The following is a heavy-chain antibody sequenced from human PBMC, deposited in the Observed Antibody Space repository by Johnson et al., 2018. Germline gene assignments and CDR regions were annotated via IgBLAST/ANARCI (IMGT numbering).Heavy chain of an antibody. CDR3: GRDMEQQLVKNYYYYMDV. CDR1: GFTFSSYS. V-gene: IGHV3-21*01. CDR2: IGSSSSYL. D-gene: IGHD6-13*01. Sequence: VQLVECGGGLVQPGGSLRLSCAASGFTFSSYSMNWVRQAPGKGLEWVSSIGSSSSYLYDADYGKGRFTLSRDNAENPLYLQMNSLRAEATAVYYCGRDMEQQLVKNYYYYMDVWGQGTTVTVSS. J-gene: IGHJ6*03.